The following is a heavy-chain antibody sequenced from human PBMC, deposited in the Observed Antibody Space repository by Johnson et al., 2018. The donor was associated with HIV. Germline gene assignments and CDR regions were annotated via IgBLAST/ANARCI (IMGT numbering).Heavy chain of an antibody. Sequence: QVQLVESGGGVVQPGTSLTLSCAASGFPFRDSAMHWVRQAPGRGMEWLAVIIFDGVYKHHAESVRGRFTISRDNSKNSLYLQMNSLRAEDTAVYYCARARWYLGGGSCCAFDIWGQGTMVTVSS. CDR2: IIFDGVYK. CDR3: ARARWYLGGGSCCAFDI. D-gene: IGHD2-15*01. CDR1: GFPFRDSA. V-gene: IGHV3-30-3*01. J-gene: IGHJ3*02.